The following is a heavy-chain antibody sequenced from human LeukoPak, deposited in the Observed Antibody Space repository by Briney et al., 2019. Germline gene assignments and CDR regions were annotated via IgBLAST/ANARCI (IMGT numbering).Heavy chain of an antibody. Sequence: PSETLSLTCTVSGGYMSTYHWGWVRQPPGKGLEWIGYISYSGSTTYHPSLNSRVTISLDTSKNQFSLMVTSVTAADTAVYFCARAFSAWPHAFGIWGRGTMVTVSS. V-gene: IGHV4-59*01. CDR3: ARAFSAWPHAFGI. J-gene: IGHJ3*02. CDR2: ISYSGST. D-gene: IGHD6-19*01. CDR1: GGYMSTYH.